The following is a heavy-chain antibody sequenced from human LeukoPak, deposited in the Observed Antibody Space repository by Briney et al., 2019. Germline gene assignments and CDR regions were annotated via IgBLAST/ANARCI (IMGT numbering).Heavy chain of an antibody. CDR2: IYYTGST. J-gene: IGHJ3*02. CDR3: ARHVGVRYSNSHGFDI. V-gene: IGHV4-59*08. CDR1: GGSMRGYY. D-gene: IGHD4-11*01. Sequence: PSETPSLTCTASGGSMRGYYWSWIPRPPGKGLEWIGYIYYTGSTNYNPSLKSRVTISVDTSKNQFSLKLSSVTAADTAVYYCARHVGVRYSNSHGFDIWGQGTMVTVSS.